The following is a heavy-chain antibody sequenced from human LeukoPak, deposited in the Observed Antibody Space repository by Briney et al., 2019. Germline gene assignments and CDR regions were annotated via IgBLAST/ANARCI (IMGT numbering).Heavy chain of an antibody. CDR1: GSSLTELS. V-gene: IGHV1-24*01. CDR3: AAGRPYSLLDY. Sequence: ASVTVSYTVSGSSLTELSLYWVRQAPGKGLEWMGGFDVIDAKTFYAQKFQGRVTMTGDSSTDTAYMELSSLRSDDTAFYYCAAGRPYSLLDYWGQGTLLTVSS. CDR2: FDVIDAKT. D-gene: IGHD5-18*01. J-gene: IGHJ4*02.